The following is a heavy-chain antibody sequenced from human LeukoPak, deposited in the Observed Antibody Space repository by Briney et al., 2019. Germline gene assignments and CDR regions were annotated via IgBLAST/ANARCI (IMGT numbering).Heavy chain of an antibody. V-gene: IGHV1-69*13. CDR2: IIPIFGTA. CDR3: ARAAVCSGGSCYRGGFDP. J-gene: IGHJ5*02. CDR1: GGTFSSYA. Sequence: SVKVSCTASGGTFSSYAISWVRQAPGQGLEWMGGIIPIFGTANYAQKFQGRVTITADESTSTAYMELSSLRSEDTAVYYCARAAVCSGGSCYRGGFDPWGQGTLVTVSS. D-gene: IGHD2-15*01.